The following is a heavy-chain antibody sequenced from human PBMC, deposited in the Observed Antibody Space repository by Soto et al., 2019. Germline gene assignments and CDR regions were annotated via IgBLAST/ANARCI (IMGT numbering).Heavy chain of an antibody. V-gene: IGHV1-46*01. CDR1: GYTFTSYY. CDR2: INPSGGST. D-gene: IGHD3-9*01. Sequence: QVQLVQSGAEVKKPGASVKVSCKASGYTFTSYYMHWVRQAPGQGLEWMGIINPSGGSTSYAQKFQGRVTMTRDTSTSTVYMELSSLRSEDTAVYYCALILNGYYGTARFDYWGQGTLVTVSS. J-gene: IGHJ4*02. CDR3: ALILNGYYGTARFDY.